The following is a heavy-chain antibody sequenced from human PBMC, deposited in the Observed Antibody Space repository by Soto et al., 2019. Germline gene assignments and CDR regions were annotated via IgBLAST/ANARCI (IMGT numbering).Heavy chain of an antibody. CDR1: GFTFSPYT. CDR3: ARGGGFCGGDCYKGGIDY. V-gene: IGHV3-30-3*01. J-gene: IGHJ4*02. D-gene: IGHD2-21*02. Sequence: QVQLVESGGGVVQPGRSLRISCAASGFTFSPYTMHWVRQAPGKGLDWVAVISYDGNDKFYADSVKGRFSISRDNSKNTLSLQMNSLRAEDTAVYYCARGGGFCGGDCYKGGIDYWGQGTLVTVSS. CDR2: ISYDGNDK.